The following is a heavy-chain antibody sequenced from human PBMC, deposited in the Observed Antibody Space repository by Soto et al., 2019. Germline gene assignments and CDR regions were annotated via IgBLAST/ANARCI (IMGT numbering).Heavy chain of an antibody. V-gene: IGHV4-59*08. D-gene: IGHD5-18*01. CDR2: IYYSGST. Sequence: TLSLTCTVSGGSISSYYWSWIRQPPGKGLEWIGYIYYSGSTNYNPSLKSRVTISVDTSKNQFSLKLSSVTAADTAVYYCARQTDTAMDPNDYFDYWGQGTLVTVSS. J-gene: IGHJ4*02. CDR3: ARQTDTAMDPNDYFDY. CDR1: GGSISSYY.